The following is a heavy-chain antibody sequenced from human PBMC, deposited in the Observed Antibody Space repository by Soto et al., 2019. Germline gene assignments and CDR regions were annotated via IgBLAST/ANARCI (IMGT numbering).Heavy chain of an antibody. V-gene: IGHV4-59*01. CDR3: AINTKNFWNGYYFDY. CDR2: IHYSGST. J-gene: IGHJ4*02. CDR1: GGSINSYY. Sequence: QVQLQESGPGLVKPSETLSLTCTVSGGSINSYYWSWIRQSPGKGLEWIGYIHYSGSTNYNPSLESRVNISLDKFKKQFSLRVSYVTAADTAFYHCAINTKNFWNGYYFDYWGKGSLVTVSS. D-gene: IGHD3-3*01.